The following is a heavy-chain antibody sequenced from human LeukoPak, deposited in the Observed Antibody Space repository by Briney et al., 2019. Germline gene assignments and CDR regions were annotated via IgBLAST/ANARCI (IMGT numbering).Heavy chain of an antibody. CDR3: AKDTVTTSGWFDP. CDR1: GYTFTGYY. CDR2: INPNSGGT. Sequence: ASVKVSCKASGYTFTGYYMHWVRQAPGQGLEWMGWINPNSGGTNYAQKFQGRVTMTRDTSISTAYMELSRLRSDDTAVYYCAKDTVTTSGWFDPWGQGTLVTVSS. D-gene: IGHD4-17*01. V-gene: IGHV1-2*02. J-gene: IGHJ5*02.